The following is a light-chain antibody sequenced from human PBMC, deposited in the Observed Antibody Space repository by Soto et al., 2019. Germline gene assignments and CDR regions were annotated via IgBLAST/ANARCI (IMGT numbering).Light chain of an antibody. CDR2: DAS. CDR1: QSISTY. J-gene: IGKJ1*01. Sequence: DIQMTQSPSSLSASVGDRVSLTCRASQSISTYLNWYQQKPGKAPKVLIYDASSWAGGVPSRFTGSGSGTEFTLTISSMQPDDFATFYCQQYNGYSRTFGQGTKVDIK. V-gene: IGKV1-5*01. CDR3: QQYNGYSRT.